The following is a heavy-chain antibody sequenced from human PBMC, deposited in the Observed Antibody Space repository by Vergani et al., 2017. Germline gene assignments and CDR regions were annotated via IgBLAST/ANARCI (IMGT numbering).Heavy chain of an antibody. D-gene: IGHD2/OR15-2a*01. CDR2: IIPIFGTA. Sequence: QVQLVQSGAEVKKPGSSVKVSCKASGGTFSSYAISWVRQAPGQGLEWMGGIIPIFGTANYAQKFQGRVTITADESTSTAYMELSSLRSEDTAVSYCARDRRIYLAEKEYYYYGMDVWGQGTTVTVSS. CDR3: ARDRRIYLAEKEYYYYGMDV. CDR1: GGTFSSYA. J-gene: IGHJ6*02. V-gene: IGHV1-69*12.